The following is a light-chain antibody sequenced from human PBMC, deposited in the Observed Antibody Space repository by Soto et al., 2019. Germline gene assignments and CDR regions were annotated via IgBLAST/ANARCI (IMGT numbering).Light chain of an antibody. CDR3: QHYVSSPPVYT. CDR1: QSVYTNY. J-gene: IGKJ2*01. Sequence: EIVLTQSPGTLSLSPGERATLSCRASQSVYTNYLAWYQQKPGQAPRLLIYGASRRATGIPDRFSGSGSETDFHLTISLLEPEDFAVYHCQHYVSSPPVYTVGKGTKLEI. CDR2: GAS. V-gene: IGKV3-20*01.